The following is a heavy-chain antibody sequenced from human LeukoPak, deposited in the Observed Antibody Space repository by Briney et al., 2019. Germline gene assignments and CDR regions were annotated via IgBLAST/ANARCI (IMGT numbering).Heavy chain of an antibody. CDR1: GFTFSSYG. CDR3: ASAQLFSSGFDY. Sequence: PGGSLRLSCAASGFTFSSYGMHWVRQAPGKGLEWVAFIRSDGSNKYYADSVKGRFTIFRDSFENSLYLQMNSLRAEDTAVYYCASAQLFSSGFDYWGQGTLVTVSS. D-gene: IGHD6-19*01. CDR2: IRSDGSNK. V-gene: IGHV3-30*02. J-gene: IGHJ4*02.